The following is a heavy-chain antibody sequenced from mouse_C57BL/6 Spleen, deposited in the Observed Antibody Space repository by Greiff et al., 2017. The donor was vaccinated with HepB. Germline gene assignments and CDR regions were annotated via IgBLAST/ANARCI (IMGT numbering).Heavy chain of an antibody. D-gene: IGHD2-1*01. CDR3: ARDKSPRYGNHWYFDV. V-gene: IGHV5-4*01. Sequence: EVQRVESGGGLVKPGGSLKLSCAASGFTFSSYAMSWVRQTPEKRLEWVATISDGGSYTYYPDNVKGRFTISRDNAKNNLYLQMSHLKSEDTAMYYCARDKSPRYGNHWYFDVWGTGTTVTVSS. CDR1: GFTFSSYA. J-gene: IGHJ1*03. CDR2: ISDGGSYT.